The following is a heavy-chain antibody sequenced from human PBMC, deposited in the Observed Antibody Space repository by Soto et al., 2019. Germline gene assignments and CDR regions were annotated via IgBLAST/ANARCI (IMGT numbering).Heavy chain of an antibody. V-gene: IGHV1-18*01. CDR3: ARVTYDILTGYYSHYYMDV. D-gene: IGHD3-9*01. Sequence: ASVKVSCKASGYTFTSYGISWVRQAPGQGLEWMGWISAYNGNTNYAQKLQGRVTMTTDTSTSTAYMELRSLRSDDTAVYYCARVTYDILTGYYSHYYMDVWGKGTTVTVSS. CDR1: GYTFTSYG. J-gene: IGHJ6*03. CDR2: ISAYNGNT.